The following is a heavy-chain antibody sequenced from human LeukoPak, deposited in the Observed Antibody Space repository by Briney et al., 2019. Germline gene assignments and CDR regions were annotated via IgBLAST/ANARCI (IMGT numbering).Heavy chain of an antibody. D-gene: IGHD2-8*01. Sequence: GGSLRLSCAASGFTFSSYGMSWVRQAPGKGLEWVSAISGSGGSTYYADSVKGRFTISRDNSKNTLYLQMNSLRAEDTAVYYCARDNGCGSFGYWSQGTLVTVSS. V-gene: IGHV3-23*01. CDR3: ARDNGCGSFGY. CDR2: ISGSGGST. J-gene: IGHJ4*02. CDR1: GFTFSSYG.